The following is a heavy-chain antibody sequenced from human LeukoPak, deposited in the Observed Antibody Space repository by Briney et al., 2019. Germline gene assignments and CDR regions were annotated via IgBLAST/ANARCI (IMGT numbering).Heavy chain of an antibody. Sequence: GRSLRLSCAASGFTFSSYGMHWVRQAPGKGLEWVAVISYDGSNKYYADSVKGRFTISRNRSKNTLYLQMNSLNSEDTAVYYCAREGVYDSSGFDCWGQGTLVTVSS. V-gene: IGHV3-30*03. CDR3: AREGVYDSSGFDC. J-gene: IGHJ4*02. CDR2: ISYDGSNK. CDR1: GFTFSSYG. D-gene: IGHD3-22*01.